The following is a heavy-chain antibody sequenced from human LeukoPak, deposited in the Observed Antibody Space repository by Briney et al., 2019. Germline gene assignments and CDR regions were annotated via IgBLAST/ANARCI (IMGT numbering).Heavy chain of an antibody. D-gene: IGHD6-6*01. Sequence: SETLSLTCAVYGRSFSGYYWSWIRQPPGKGLEWIGEINHGGSTNYNPSLKSRVTISVDTSKNQFSLKLSSVTAADTAVYYCARGRLFVVDWGQGTLVTVSS. J-gene: IGHJ4*02. CDR3: ARGRLFVVD. CDR2: INHGGST. V-gene: IGHV4-34*01. CDR1: GRSFSGYY.